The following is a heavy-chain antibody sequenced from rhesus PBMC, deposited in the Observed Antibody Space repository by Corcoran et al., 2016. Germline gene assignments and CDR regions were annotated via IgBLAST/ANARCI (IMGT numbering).Heavy chain of an antibody. CDR3: ARGYYDSGSYLDF. Sequence: QLQLQESGPGLVKPSGTLSLTCAVSGGSIRSNYWSWIRQPPGRGLWWIGRISGSGGSTDYKPSHKGRVTLATDTSKTQFSLRLSSVTAADTAVYYCARGYYDSGSYLDFWGQGLMVTVSS. CDR2: ISGSGGST. CDR1: GGSIRSNY. V-gene: IGHV4-173*01. D-gene: IGHD3-16*01. J-gene: IGHJ3*01.